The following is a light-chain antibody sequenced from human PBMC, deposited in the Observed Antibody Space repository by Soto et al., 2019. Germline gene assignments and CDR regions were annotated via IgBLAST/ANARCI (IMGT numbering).Light chain of an antibody. CDR1: SSNIGNNY. V-gene: IGLV1-51*01. CDR2: DNN. J-gene: IGLJ1*01. Sequence: QSVLTQPPSVSAAPGQQVTISCSGSSSNIGNNYVSWYQQLPGTAPKLLIYDNNKRPTGIPDLFSGSKSGTSATLGITGIQPGDEADFYCGTWDSSLSAGVFGTGTKLTVL. CDR3: GTWDSSLSAGV.